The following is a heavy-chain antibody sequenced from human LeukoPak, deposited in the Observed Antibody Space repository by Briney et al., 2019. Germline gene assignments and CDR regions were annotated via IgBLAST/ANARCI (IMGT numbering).Heavy chain of an antibody. CDR1: GFTFSSYA. V-gene: IGHV3-30-3*01. Sequence: GGSLRLSCAASGFTFSSYAMHWVRQAPGKGLEWVAVISYDGSNKYYADSVKGRFTISRDNSKNTLYLQMNSLRAEDTAVYYCARGPTMVRGVTDYYYYYYYMDVWGKGTTVTVSS. J-gene: IGHJ6*03. CDR3: ARGPTMVRGVTDYYYYYYYMDV. CDR2: ISYDGSNK. D-gene: IGHD3-10*01.